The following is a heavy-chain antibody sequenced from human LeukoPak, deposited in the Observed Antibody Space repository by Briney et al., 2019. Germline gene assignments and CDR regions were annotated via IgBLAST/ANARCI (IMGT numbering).Heavy chain of an antibody. V-gene: IGHV3-30*18. CDR3: AKGVTAMNYYFDY. CDR1: GFTVSSNY. CDR2: ISYDGSNK. Sequence: GGSLRLSCAASGFTVSSNYMSWVRQAPGKGLEWVAVISYDGSNKYYADSVKGRFTISRDNSKNTLYLQMNSLRAEDTAVYYCAKGVTAMNYYFDYWGQGTLVTVSS. J-gene: IGHJ4*02. D-gene: IGHD5-18*01.